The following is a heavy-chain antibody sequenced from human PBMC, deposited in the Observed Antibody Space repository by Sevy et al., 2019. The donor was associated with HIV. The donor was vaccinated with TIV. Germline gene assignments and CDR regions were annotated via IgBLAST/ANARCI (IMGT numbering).Heavy chain of an antibody. J-gene: IGHJ4*02. Sequence: ASVKVSCKASGYTFTSYGISWVRQAPGQGLEWMGWISAYNGNTNYAQKLQGRVTMTTDTSTSTAYMELRSLRSDDTAVYYCARDFLSVFDSSGSSFDYWGQRTLVTVSS. CDR1: GYTFTSYG. CDR3: ARDFLSVFDSSGSSFDY. D-gene: IGHD3-22*01. V-gene: IGHV1-18*01. CDR2: ISAYNGNT.